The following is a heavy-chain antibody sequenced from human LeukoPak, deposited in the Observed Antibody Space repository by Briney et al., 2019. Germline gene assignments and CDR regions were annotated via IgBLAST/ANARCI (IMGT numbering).Heavy chain of an antibody. V-gene: IGHV3-49*03. Sequence: GGSLRLSCTASGFSFGDYAMSWFRQAPGKGLEWVGFIRSKAYGGTTEYAASVKGRFTISRDDSKSIAYLQMNSLRAEDTAVYYCAKAGAVVVVAAKYFDYWGQGTLVTVSS. J-gene: IGHJ4*02. D-gene: IGHD2-15*01. CDR3: AKAGAVVVVAAKYFDY. CDR2: IRSKAYGGTT. CDR1: GFSFGDYA.